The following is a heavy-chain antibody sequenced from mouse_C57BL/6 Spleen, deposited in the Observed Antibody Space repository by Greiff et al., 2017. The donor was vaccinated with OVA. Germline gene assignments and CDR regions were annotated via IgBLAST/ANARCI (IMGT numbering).Heavy chain of an antibody. V-gene: IGHV1-39*01. Sequence: VQLQQSGPELVKPGASVKISCKASGYSFTDYNMNWVKQSNGKSLEWIGVINPNYGTTSYNQKFKGKATLTVDQSSSTAYMQLNSLTSEDSAVYYCASSLITTVEYYAMDYWGQGTSVTVSS. CDR3: ASSLITTVEYYAMDY. CDR2: INPNYGTT. CDR1: GYSFTDYN. J-gene: IGHJ4*01. D-gene: IGHD1-1*01.